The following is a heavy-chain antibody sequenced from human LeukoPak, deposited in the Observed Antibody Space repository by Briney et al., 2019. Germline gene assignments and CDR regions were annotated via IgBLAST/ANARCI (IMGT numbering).Heavy chain of an antibody. J-gene: IGHJ4*02. CDR1: GDSVSSNSAA. Sequence: SQTLSLTCAISGDSVSSNSAAWNWIRQSPSRGLEWLGRTYYRSKWYNDYAVSVKSRITINPDTSKNQFSLQLNSVTPEDTAVYYRASSPVLLWFGELLFHSWGQGTLVTVSS. CDR3: ASSPVLLWFGELLFHS. D-gene: IGHD3-10*01. CDR2: TYYRSKWYN. V-gene: IGHV6-1*01.